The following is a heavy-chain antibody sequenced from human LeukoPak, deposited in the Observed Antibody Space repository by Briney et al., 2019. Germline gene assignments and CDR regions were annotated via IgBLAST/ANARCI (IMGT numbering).Heavy chain of an antibody. V-gene: IGHV4-59*01. CDR2: IYYSGST. CDR1: GGSISSYY. Sequence: SETLSLTCTVSGGSISSYYWSWIRQPPGKGLEWIGYIYYSGSTNYNPSLKSRVTISVDTSKNQFSLKLSSVTAADTAVYYCARDPRYCSSTSCVKGGYFDLWGRGTLVTVSS. CDR3: ARDPRYCSSTSCVKGGYFDL. D-gene: IGHD2-2*01. J-gene: IGHJ2*01.